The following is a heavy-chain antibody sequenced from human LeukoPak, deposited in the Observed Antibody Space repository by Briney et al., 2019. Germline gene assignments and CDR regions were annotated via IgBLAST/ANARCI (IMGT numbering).Heavy chain of an antibody. Sequence: SETLSLTCTVSGGSISSSSYYWGWIRQPPGKGLEWIGSIYYSGSTYYNPSLKSRVTISVDTSKNQFSLKLSSVTAADTAVYYCARVYGSGSYQKYYFDYWGQGTLVTVSS. D-gene: IGHD3-10*01. CDR1: GGSISSSSYY. V-gene: IGHV4-39*01. J-gene: IGHJ4*02. CDR2: IYYSGST. CDR3: ARVYGSGSYQKYYFDY.